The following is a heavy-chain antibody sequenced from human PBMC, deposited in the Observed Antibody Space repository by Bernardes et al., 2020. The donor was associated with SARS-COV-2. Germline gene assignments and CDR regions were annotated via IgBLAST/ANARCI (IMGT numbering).Heavy chain of an antibody. CDR2: MNPDSANT. V-gene: IGHV1-8*01. CDR3: ARGPIGVAGTRVFDWFDP. J-gene: IGHJ5*02. CDR1: GYTFTNYD. Sequence: ASVKVSCKASGYTFTNYDINWVRQAAGQGLEWMGWMNPDSANTGYAQKFQGRITMTRNTSISTAYMELSSLRSEDTAVYYCARGPIGVAGTRVFDWFDPGGQGTLVTV. D-gene: IGHD6-19*01.